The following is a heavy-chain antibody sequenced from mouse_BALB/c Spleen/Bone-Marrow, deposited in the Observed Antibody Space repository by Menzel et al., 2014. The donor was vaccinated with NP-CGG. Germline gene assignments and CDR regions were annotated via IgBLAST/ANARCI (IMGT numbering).Heavy chain of an antibody. D-gene: IGHD2-10*01. J-gene: IGHJ4*01. V-gene: IGHV14-3*02. CDR2: TDPANGNT. CDR3: ARAYYGNYPYAMDY. Sequence: EVQLQQSGAELVKPGASVKLSCTASGFNIKDTYMHWVKQRPEQGLEWIGRTDPANGNTKYDPKFQGKATITADTSSNTAYLQLSSLTSEGTAVYFCARAYYGNYPYAMDYWGQGTSVTVSS. CDR1: GFNIKDTY.